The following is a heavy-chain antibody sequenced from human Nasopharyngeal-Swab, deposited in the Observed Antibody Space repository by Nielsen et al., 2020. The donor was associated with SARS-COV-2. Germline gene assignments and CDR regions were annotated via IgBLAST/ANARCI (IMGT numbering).Heavy chain of an antibody. CDR2: IYSGGST. J-gene: IGHJ4*02. Sequence: GESLKISCAASGFTFSSNYMSWVRQAPGKGLEWVSVIYSGGSTYYADSVKGRFTISRHNSKNTLYLQMNSLRAEDTAVYYCASAGSSGYSTYWGQGTLVTVSS. V-gene: IGHV3-53*04. CDR1: GFTFSSNY. D-gene: IGHD3-22*01. CDR3: ASAGSSGYSTY.